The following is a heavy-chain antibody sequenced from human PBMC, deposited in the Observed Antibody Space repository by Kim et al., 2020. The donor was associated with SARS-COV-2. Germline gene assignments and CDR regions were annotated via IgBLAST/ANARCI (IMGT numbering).Heavy chain of an antibody. CDR3: ARTERTSVLLWFGELTGMDV. V-gene: IGHV4-39*01. D-gene: IGHD3-10*01. J-gene: IGHJ6*02. Sequence: RVTISVDTSKNQFSLKLSSVTAADTAVYYCARTERTSVLLWFGELTGMDVWGQGTTVTVSS.